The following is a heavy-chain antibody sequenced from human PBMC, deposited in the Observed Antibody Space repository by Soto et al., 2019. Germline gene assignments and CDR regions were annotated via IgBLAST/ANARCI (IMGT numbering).Heavy chain of an antibody. CDR3: AREGGPPTVTSEYNWFDP. D-gene: IGHD4-17*01. CDR2: INPSGGST. Sequence: GASVKVSCKASGYTFASYYMHWVRQAPGQGLEWMGIINPSGGSTSYAQKFQGRVTMTRDTSTSTVYMELSSLRSEDTAVYYCAREGGPPTVTSEYNWFDPWGQGTLVTVSS. V-gene: IGHV1-46*01. CDR1: GYTFASYY. J-gene: IGHJ5*02.